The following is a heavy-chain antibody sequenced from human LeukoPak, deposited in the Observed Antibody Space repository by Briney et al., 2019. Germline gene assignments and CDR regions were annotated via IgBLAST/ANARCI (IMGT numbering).Heavy chain of an antibody. V-gene: IGHV4-34*01. CDR3: ARGNILTGYCFDF. CDR1: GGSITGCY. CDR2: IHYTGAT. D-gene: IGHD3-9*01. Sequence: SETLSLTCAVYGGSITGCYWSWIRQTPGRGLEWVGEIHYTGATSYNPSLKSRATISTDTSKNQFSLRLSSVTAADTAVYYCARGNILTGYCFDFWGQGALVTVSS. J-gene: IGHJ4*02.